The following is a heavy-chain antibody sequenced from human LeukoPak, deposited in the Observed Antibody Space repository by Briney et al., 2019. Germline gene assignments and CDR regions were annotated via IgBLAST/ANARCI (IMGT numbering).Heavy chain of an antibody. CDR2: ISCSGGST. D-gene: IGHD1-1*01. V-gene: IGHV3-23*01. Sequence: GGSLRLSCAASGFTFSSYGMSWVRQAPGKGLEWVSAISCSGGSTYYADSVKGRFTISRDNSKNTLYLQMNTLRAEDTAVYYCARTTEAHSWRTRYYDYYMDVWGKGTTVTVSS. CDR1: GFTFSSYG. J-gene: IGHJ6*03. CDR3: ARTTEAHSWRTRYYDYYMDV.